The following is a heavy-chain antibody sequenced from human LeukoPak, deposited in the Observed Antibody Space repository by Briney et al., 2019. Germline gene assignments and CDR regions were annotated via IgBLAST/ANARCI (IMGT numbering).Heavy chain of an antibody. CDR2: IYYSGST. V-gene: IGHV4-59*01. Sequence: SSETLSLTCTVSGGSISSYYWSWIRQPPGKGLEWIGYIYYSGSTNYNPSLKSRVTISVDTSKNQFSLKLSSVTAADTAVYYCARNMVWGASYFYFGLDVWGQGTTVTVSS. CDR3: ARNMVWGASYFYFGLDV. J-gene: IGHJ6*02. D-gene: IGHD3-10*01. CDR1: GGSISSYY.